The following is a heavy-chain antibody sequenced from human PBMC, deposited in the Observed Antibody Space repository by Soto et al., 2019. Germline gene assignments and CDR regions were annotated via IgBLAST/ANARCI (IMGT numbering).Heavy chain of an antibody. D-gene: IGHD5-18*01. Sequence: PAGTLSLTYAVYRESFSKDYCGWIGQPPGKGLEWIGEINHSGSTNYNPSLKSRVTISVDTSKNQFPLKLSSVTAADTAVYYCARIGYSYGSIYYYGMDVWGQGTTVT. CDR2: INHSGST. CDR1: RESFSKDY. J-gene: IGHJ6*02. CDR3: ARIGYSYGSIYYYGMDV. V-gene: IGHV4-34*01.